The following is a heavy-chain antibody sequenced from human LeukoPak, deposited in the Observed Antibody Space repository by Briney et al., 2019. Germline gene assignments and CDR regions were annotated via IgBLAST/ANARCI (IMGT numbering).Heavy chain of an antibody. CDR3: ARSIRLGGFDY. J-gene: IGHJ4*02. CDR1: GGSISSYY. CDR2: IYYSGST. D-gene: IGHD3-16*01. V-gene: IGHV4-59*01. Sequence: SETLSLTCTVSGGSISSYYWSWIRQPPGKGLEWIGYIYYSGSTNYNPSLKSQVTISVDTSKNQFSLKLSSVTAADTAVYYCARSIRLGGFDYWGQGTLVTVPS.